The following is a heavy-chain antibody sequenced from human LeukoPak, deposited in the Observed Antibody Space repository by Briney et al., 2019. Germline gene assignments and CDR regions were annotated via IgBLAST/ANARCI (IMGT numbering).Heavy chain of an antibody. D-gene: IGHD3-10*01. CDR2: IWNDGINK. V-gene: IGHV3-33*01. CDR3: ATGVWFATH. Sequence: GGSLRLSCAASGFTLRGFGVHWVRRAPGKGLEWLAGIWNDGINKYYADSVKGRFTISRDNVLNTVSLHMDSLGTEDTAVYYCATGVWFATHWGQGTLVAVSS. CDR1: GFTLRGFG. J-gene: IGHJ4*02.